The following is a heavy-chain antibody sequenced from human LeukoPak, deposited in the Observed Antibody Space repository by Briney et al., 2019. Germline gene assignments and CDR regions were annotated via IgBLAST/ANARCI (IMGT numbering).Heavy chain of an antibody. V-gene: IGHV3-21*01. D-gene: IGHD3-10*01. J-gene: IGHJ4*02. CDR1: GFTFSSYS. CDR3: ATSTGFGEFFDY. CDR2: ISSSSSYI. Sequence: PGGSLRLSCAASGFTFSSYSMNWVRQAPGKGLEWVSFISSSSSYIYYADSVKGRFTISRDNAKNSLYLQMNSLRAEDTAVYYCATSTGFGEFFDYWGQGTLVTVSS.